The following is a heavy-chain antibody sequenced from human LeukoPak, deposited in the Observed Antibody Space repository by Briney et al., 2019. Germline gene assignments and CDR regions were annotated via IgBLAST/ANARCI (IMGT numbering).Heavy chain of an antibody. CDR2: IIPIFGTA. J-gene: IGHJ5*01. D-gene: IGHD3-3*01. V-gene: IGHV1-69*05. CDR3: ARVRTEYHDFWSGYYDS. Sequence: GASVKVSCKASGGTFSRYAISWVRQAPGQGLEWMGGIIPIFGTANYAQKFQGRVTITTDESTSTAYMELSSLRSEDTAVYYCARVRTEYHDFWSGYYDSWGQGTLVTVSS. CDR1: GGTFSRYA.